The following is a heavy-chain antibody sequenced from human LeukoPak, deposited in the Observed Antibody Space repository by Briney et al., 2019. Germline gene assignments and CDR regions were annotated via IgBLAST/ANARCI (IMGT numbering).Heavy chain of an antibody. CDR1: GYTFTSYD. CDR2: MNPNSGNT. Sequence: GASVKVSCKASGYTFTSYDINWVRQATGQGLEWLAWMNPNSGNTGYAQKFQGRVTITRNTSISTAYMELSSLRFEDTAVYYCARGQTRRYYYYYMDVWGKGTTVTVSS. J-gene: IGHJ6*03. CDR3: ARGQTRRYYYYYMDV. V-gene: IGHV1-8*03.